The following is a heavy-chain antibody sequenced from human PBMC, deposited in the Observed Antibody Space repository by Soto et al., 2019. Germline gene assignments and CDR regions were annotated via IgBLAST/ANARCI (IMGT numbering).Heavy chain of an antibody. CDR1: GFTFSNYG. D-gene: IGHD4-17*01. V-gene: IGHV3-33*01. Sequence: QVQLVESGGGVVQPGRSLRLSCAASGFTFSNYGMHWVRQAPGKGLEWVAVIWYDGSDKYYADSVKGRFTISRDNSKNTLYLQMNSLRAEDTAVYYCARDGDGDSDYHSYGMDVWGRGTTVTVSS. CDR2: IWYDGSDK. J-gene: IGHJ6*02. CDR3: ARDGDGDSDYHSYGMDV.